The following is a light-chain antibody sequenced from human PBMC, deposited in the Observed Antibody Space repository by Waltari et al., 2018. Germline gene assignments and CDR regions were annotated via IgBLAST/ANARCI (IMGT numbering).Light chain of an antibody. V-gene: IGKV3-15*01. CDR2: DAS. Sequence: DIVMTQSPATLSVSPWGGATLSCMASRAIANNVAWYQQRPGQPPRLLIFDASTRATGIPERFSGSWSGPEFTLTISSLQSEDSAVYFCQQFNTGYSFGQGTKLEI. CDR1: RAIANN. J-gene: IGKJ2*01. CDR3: QQFNTGYS.